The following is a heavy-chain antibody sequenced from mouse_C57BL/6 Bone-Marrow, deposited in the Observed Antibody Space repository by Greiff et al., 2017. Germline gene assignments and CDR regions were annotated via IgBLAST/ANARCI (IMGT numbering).Heavy chain of an antibody. D-gene: IGHD1-1*01. J-gene: IGHJ3*01. CDR1: GYAFSSSW. CDR2: IYPGDGDT. CDR3: ARPYYYGRSWFAY. V-gene: IGHV1-82*01. Sequence: VKLQESGPELVKPGASVKISCKASGYAFSSSWMNWVKQRPGKGLEWIGRIYPGDGDTNYNGKFKGKATLTADKASSTAYMQLSSLTSEDTAVYFCARPYYYGRSWFAYWGQGTLVTVSA.